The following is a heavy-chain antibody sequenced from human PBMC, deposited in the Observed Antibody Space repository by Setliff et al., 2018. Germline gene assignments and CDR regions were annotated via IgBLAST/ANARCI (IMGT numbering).Heavy chain of an antibody. V-gene: IGHV4-39*01. D-gene: IGHD1-1*01. Sequence: SETLSLTCTVFGGTISSGVYYWAWIRQPPGKGLEWIGRIYYRGDTYYNAYLKSRLTLSVDTSKNQVSLNRRSVTAADTAVYYCARTGTYRYFDYWGQGTQVTVSS. CDR3: ARTGTYRYFDY. J-gene: IGHJ4*02. CDR2: IYYRGDT. CDR1: GGTISSGVYY.